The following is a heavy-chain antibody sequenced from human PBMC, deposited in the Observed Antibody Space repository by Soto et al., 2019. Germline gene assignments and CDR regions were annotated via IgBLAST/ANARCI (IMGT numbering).Heavy chain of an antibody. J-gene: IGHJ4*02. CDR2: IHYSGTT. CDR1: GGSVLSGGYY. D-gene: IGHD4-17*01. Sequence: QVQLQESGPGLVKPAQTLSLTCNVSGGSVLSGGYYWSWIRQRPGKGLQWIGSIHYSGTTYYDPSSKSRLTLSVDTSNTHFSLKLTALTAADTAVYYCARDTGDAGAYARGYFDNWGQGVPVTVSS. V-gene: IGHV4-31*03. CDR3: ARDTGDAGAYARGYFDN.